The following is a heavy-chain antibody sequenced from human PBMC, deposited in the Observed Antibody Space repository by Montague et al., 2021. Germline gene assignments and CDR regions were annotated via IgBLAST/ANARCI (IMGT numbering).Heavy chain of an antibody. D-gene: IGHD4/OR15-4a*01. Sequence: SLRLSCAASGLTFSHSWMAWVRLPPGKGLEWVAGVNPDGSQVGYVESVKGRFTVSKDNAKNSLFLQMNSLRGDDTALYYCARNPAYGALDYWGQGTRVTVSS. CDR2: VNPDGSQV. J-gene: IGHJ4*02. V-gene: IGHV3-7*03. CDR1: GLTFSHSW. CDR3: ARNPAYGALDY.